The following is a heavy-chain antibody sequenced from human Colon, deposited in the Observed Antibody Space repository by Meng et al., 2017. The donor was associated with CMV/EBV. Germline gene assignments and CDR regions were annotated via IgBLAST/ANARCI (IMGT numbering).Heavy chain of an antibody. CDR3: ARARVFSVAGTRRFYGVDV. D-gene: IGHD6-19*01. CDR1: GDTFSSYA. V-gene: IGHV1-69*10. J-gene: IGHJ6*02. Sequence: SVKVSCKASGDTFSSYAISWVRQAPGQGLEWMGGIIPILGIANYAQKFQGRVTITADKSTSTAYMELSSLRSEDTAVYYCARARVFSVAGTRRFYGVDVWGQGTTVTVSS. CDR2: IIPILGIA.